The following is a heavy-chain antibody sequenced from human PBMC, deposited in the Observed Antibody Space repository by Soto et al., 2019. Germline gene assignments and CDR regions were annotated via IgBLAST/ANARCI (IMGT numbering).Heavy chain of an antibody. V-gene: IGHV1-69*01. D-gene: IGHD1-1*01. Sequence: QVQLVQSGAEVKKPGSSVKVSCKASGGTFSSYAISWVRQAPGPGLEWMGGIIPIFGTATYAQKFQGRVTITADESTSTAYMELSSLRSEDTAVYYCASSEGVRLSYYYGMDVWGQGTTVTVSS. CDR2: IIPIFGTA. CDR1: GGTFSSYA. CDR3: ASSEGVRLSYYYGMDV. J-gene: IGHJ6*02.